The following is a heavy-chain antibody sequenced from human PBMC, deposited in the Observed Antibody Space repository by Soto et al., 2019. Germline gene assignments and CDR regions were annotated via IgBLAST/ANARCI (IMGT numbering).Heavy chain of an antibody. CDR1: GYSFSSYG. J-gene: IGHJ6*01. CDR2: ISPYNDYP. V-gene: IGHV1-18*01. Sequence: QVLLVQSGAEVKKPGASVKVFCKASGYSFSSYGVNWVRQAPGQELEWMGWISPYNDYPFYEQKFQGRVTMSTDTSTRTAYMELRSLRSDDTAVYYCARGGYYDSSGSRNFHYYGLDVWGQGTTVTVSS. CDR3: ARGGYYDSSGSRNFHYYGLDV. D-gene: IGHD3-22*01.